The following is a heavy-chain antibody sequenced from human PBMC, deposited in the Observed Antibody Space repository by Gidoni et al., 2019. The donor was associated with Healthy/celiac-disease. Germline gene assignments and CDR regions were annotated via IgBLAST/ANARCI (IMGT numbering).Heavy chain of an antibody. CDR1: GFTFSSYA. Sequence: EVQLLESGGGLVQPGGSLRLSCAASGFTFSSYAMSWVRQAPGKGLEGVSAISGSGGSTYYADSVKGRFTISRDNSKNTLYLQMNSLRAEDTAVYYCVRFNILTGYWGFDYWGQGTLVTVSS. D-gene: IGHD3-9*01. CDR3: VRFNILTGYWGFDY. J-gene: IGHJ4*02. V-gene: IGHV3-23*01. CDR2: ISGSGGST.